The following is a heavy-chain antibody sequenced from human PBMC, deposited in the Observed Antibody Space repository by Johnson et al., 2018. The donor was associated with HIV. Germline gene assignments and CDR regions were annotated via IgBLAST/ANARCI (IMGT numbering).Heavy chain of an antibody. J-gene: IGHJ3*02. D-gene: IGHD7-27*01. CDR2: ISYDGSNK. V-gene: IGHV3-30*19. CDR3: ARDQCRRGWDQLGVDAFDI. Sequence: QMLLVESGGGVVQPGGSLRLSCAASGFTFADYGMHWVRQPPGKGLEWVAVISYDGSNKYYADSVKGRFTISRDNSKNTLYLQMNSLRAEDTAVSYCARDQCRRGWDQLGVDAFDIWGQGTMVTVSS. CDR1: GFTFADYG.